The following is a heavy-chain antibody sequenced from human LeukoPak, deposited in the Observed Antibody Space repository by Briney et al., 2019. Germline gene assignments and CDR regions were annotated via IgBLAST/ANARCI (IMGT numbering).Heavy chain of an antibody. CDR3: ATAITATGNPFDY. J-gene: IGHJ4*02. CDR1: GDSINSGRYY. V-gene: IGHV4-39*01. CDR2: IYYSGGT. Sequence: PSETLSLTCSVSGDSINSGRYYWGWIRQPPGKGLEWIGSIYYSGGTYYTPSLKSRVTISVDTSKNQFSLRLSSVTAADTALYYCATAITATGNPFDYWDQGTLVTVSS. D-gene: IGHD6-13*01.